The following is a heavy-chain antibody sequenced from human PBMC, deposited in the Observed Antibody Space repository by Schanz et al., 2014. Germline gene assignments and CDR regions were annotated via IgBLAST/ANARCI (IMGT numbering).Heavy chain of an antibody. CDR1: GGTFSTYT. V-gene: IGHV1-69*02. CDR3: ASSGAGYSSSWDFDY. J-gene: IGHJ4*02. CDR2: IIPILGIA. Sequence: QVQLVQSGAEVKKPGSSVKVSCKASGGTFSTYTISWVRQAPGQGLEWMGRIIPILGIANYAQKFQGRLTITADKSTSTAYMELSSLRSEDTAMYYCASSGAGYSSSWDFDYWGQGTLXTVSS. D-gene: IGHD6-13*01.